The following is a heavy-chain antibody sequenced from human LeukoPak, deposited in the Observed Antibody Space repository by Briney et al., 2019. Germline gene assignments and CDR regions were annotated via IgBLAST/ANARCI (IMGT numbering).Heavy chain of an antibody. D-gene: IGHD7-27*01. V-gene: IGHV3-23*01. J-gene: IGHJ4*02. CDR2: ISDSGGRI. Sequence: PGGSLRLSCAASGFTFNSYAMTWVRQAPGKGLGWVSLISDSGGRIYYADSVKGRFTIYRDNSKNTLYLQMNSLRAEDTAVYYCARDGDWGRYDHWGQGTLVIVSS. CDR1: GFTFNSYA. CDR3: ARDGDWGRYDH.